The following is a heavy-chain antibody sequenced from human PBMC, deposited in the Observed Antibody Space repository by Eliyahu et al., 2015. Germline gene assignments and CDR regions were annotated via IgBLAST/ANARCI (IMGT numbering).Heavy chain of an antibody. CDR3: ARVPSDGEYFDY. V-gene: IGHV3-33*01. CDR2: IWYDGTNK. D-gene: IGHD3-10*01. CDR1: GFPXGDYG. J-gene: IGHJ4*02. Sequence: QVHLVQSGGGVVQPGRSLRLACXXSGFPXGDYGMHWVRQAPGKGLEWVAVIWYDGTNKYYADSVKGRFTISRDTSXNTLYLQMSSLRAEDTAVYYCARVPSDGEYFDYWGQGTLVTVSS.